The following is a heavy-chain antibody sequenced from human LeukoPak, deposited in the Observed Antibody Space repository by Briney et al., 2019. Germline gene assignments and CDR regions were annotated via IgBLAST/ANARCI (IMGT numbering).Heavy chain of an antibody. J-gene: IGHJ4*02. V-gene: IGHV3-9*01. CDR3: ARDKGNTCIDN. Sequence: GRSLRLSCAASGFTFDDYAMHWVRQAPGKGLEWVSGTSWNSGSVGYADSVKGRFIISRDNSNNMVYLQMGSLRGEDTAVYYCARDKGNTCIDNWGQGTLVTVSS. D-gene: IGHD1/OR15-1a*01. CDR2: TSWNSGSV. CDR1: GFTFDDYA.